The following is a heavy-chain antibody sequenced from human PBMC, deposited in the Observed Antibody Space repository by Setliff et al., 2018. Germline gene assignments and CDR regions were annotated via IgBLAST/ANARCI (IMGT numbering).Heavy chain of an antibody. D-gene: IGHD2-8*02. Sequence: SETLSLTCAVYGGSFSTYYWIRIRQPPGKGLEWIGEINRSGSTNYNPSLKSRVTISVDTSKNQFSLKLSSVTAADTALYYCTVYNTGSSKDHYWGQGTPVTVSS. V-gene: IGHV4-34*01. J-gene: IGHJ4*02. CDR3: TVYNTGSSKDHY. CDR1: GGSFSTYY. CDR2: INRSGST.